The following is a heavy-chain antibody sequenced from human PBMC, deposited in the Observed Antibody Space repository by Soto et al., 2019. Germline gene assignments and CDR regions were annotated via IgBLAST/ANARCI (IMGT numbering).Heavy chain of an antibody. CDR1: GFIFNNNW. Sequence: EVQLVESGGGLVQLGGSLRLSCAASGFIFNNNWMHWVRQAPGKGLVWVSRINSDGSSTNYADSVKGRFTISRDNAKNTLYLQMNSLRAEDTAVYYCATDGAAPIIFDMWGQGTVVTV. J-gene: IGHJ3*02. V-gene: IGHV3-74*01. CDR2: INSDGSST. D-gene: IGHD6-25*01. CDR3: ATDGAAPIIFDM.